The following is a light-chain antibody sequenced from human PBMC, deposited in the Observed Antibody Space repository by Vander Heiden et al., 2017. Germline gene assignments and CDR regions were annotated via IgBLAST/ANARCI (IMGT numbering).Light chain of an antibody. Sequence: DIQMTQSPSTLSASVGDRVTITCRASQSISSWLAWFQQKPGKAPKLVIYKASSLQIGVPSRFSGSGSGTEFTLTISSLQPEDVATYYCQQYSSFWTFGHGTKVEIK. CDR1: QSISSW. CDR3: QQYSSFWT. CDR2: KAS. J-gene: IGKJ1*01. V-gene: IGKV1-5*03.